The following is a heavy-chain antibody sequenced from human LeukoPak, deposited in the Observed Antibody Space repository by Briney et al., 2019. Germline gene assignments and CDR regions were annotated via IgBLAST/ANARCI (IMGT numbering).Heavy chain of an antibody. J-gene: IGHJ3*02. D-gene: IGHD6-6*01. CDR1: GFTFSSYA. V-gene: IGHV3-23*01. CDR3: AKDGGSSSFNRFAFDI. CDR2: ISGSGGST. Sequence: GGSLRLSCAASGFTFSSYAMSWVRQAPGKGLEWASAISGSGGSTYYADSVKGRFTISRDNSKNTLYLQMNSLRAEDTAVYYCAKDGGSSSFNRFAFDIWGQGTMVTVSS.